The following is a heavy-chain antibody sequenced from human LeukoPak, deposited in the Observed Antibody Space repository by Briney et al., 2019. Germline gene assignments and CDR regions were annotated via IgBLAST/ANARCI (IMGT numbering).Heavy chain of an antibody. CDR3: ARHSTVVGMGWFDP. CDR1: GYSISSGYY. V-gene: IGHV4-38-2*02. Sequence: SETLSLTCTVSGYSISSGYYWGWIRQPPGKGLEWIGSIYHSGSTYYNPSLKGRVTISVDTSKNQFSLKLSSVTAADTAVYYCARHSTVVGMGWFDPWGQGTLVTVSS. D-gene: IGHD2-21*01. CDR2: IYHSGST. J-gene: IGHJ5*02.